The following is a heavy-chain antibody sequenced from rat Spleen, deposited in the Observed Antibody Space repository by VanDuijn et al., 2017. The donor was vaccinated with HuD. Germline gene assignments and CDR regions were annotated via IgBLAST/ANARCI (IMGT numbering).Heavy chain of an antibody. CDR2: ITNTGGST. CDR3: ARHKELGYVMDA. D-gene: IGHD5-1*01. CDR1: GFTFSNYG. J-gene: IGHJ4*01. Sequence: EVQLVESGGGLVQPGRSLKLSCAVSGFTFSNYGLHWIRQAPTKGLEWVASITNTGGSTYYPDSVKGRFTVSRDNAQNTLYLQMNSLRSEDTATYYCARHKELGYVMDAWGQGASVTVSS. V-gene: IGHV5S13*01.